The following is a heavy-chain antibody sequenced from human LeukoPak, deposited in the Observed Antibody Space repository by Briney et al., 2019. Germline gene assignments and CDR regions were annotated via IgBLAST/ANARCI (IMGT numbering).Heavy chain of an antibody. D-gene: IGHD3-22*01. J-gene: IGHJ4*02. V-gene: IGHV1-2*02. CDR1: GYTFSDYY. CDR2: INPNSGVT. Sequence: ASVKVSCKASGYTFSDYYMHWLRQAPGQGLEWMGWINPNSGVTNYARKFQGRVTMTRDTSISTAYMELSRVTSDDTAVYYCARQYDTVFVYWGQGTLVTVSS. CDR3: ARQYDTVFVY.